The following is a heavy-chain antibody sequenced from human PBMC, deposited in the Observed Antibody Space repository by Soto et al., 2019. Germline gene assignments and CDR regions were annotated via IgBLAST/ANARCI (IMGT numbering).Heavy chain of an antibody. CDR1: GFTFSGSA. V-gene: IGHV3-73*01. D-gene: IGHD2-15*01. CDR2: IRSKANSYAT. Sequence: GGSLRLSRAASGFTFSGSAMHWVRQASGKGLEWVGRIRSKANSYATAYAASVKGRFTISRDDSKNTAYLQMNSLKTEDTAVYYCASYCSGGSCYSDMDVWGKGTTVTVSS. CDR3: ASYCSGGSCYSDMDV. J-gene: IGHJ6*03.